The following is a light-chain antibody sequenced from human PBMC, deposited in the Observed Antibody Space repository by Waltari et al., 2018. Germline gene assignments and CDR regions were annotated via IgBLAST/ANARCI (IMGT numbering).Light chain of an antibody. V-gene: IGLV2-23*02. CDR3: CSFAGYGIYV. CDR2: DIT. Sequence: YQRHPGRAPRLLIYDITQRPSGISDRVSGSKSGKTASLTISGLQAEDEADYYCCSFAGYGIYVFGSGTHVTVL. J-gene: IGLJ1*01.